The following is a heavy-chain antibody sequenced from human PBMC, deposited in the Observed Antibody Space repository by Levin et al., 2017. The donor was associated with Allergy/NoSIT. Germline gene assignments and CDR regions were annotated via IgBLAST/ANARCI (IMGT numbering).Heavy chain of an antibody. Sequence: GGSLRLSCTGSGFTFGDYAMSWVRQAPGKGLEWVGFIRNKSHGGTTEYAASVKGRLTISRDDSKSISYLQMNSLKTEDTAVYFCARGGPPNYDYNWGSYRDGYFDYWGQGTLVTVSS. D-gene: IGHD3-16*02. CDR1: GFTFGDYA. CDR2: IRNKSHGGTT. V-gene: IGHV3-49*04. CDR3: ARGGPPNYDYNWGSYRDGYFDY. J-gene: IGHJ4*02.